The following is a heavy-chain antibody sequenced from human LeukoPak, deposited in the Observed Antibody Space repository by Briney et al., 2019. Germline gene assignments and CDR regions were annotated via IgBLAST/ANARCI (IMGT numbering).Heavy chain of an antibody. CDR1: GGSFSGYY. J-gene: IGHJ4*02. CDR2: INHSGST. CDR3: ARGRMGPDY. D-gene: IGHD3-16*01. Sequence: SETLSLTCAVYGGSFSGYYWSWIRQPPGKGLEWIGEINHSGSTNYNPSLKSRVTISVDTSKNQFSLKLSSVTAADTAVYYCARGRMGPDYWGQGTLDTVSS. V-gene: IGHV4-34*01.